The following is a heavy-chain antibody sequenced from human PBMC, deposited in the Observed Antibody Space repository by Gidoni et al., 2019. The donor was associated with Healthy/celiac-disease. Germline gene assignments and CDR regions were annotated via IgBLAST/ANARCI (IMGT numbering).Heavy chain of an antibody. V-gene: IGHV3-64D*06. J-gene: IGHJ4*02. CDR2: ISSNGGST. D-gene: IGHD2-2*01. CDR1: GFTFSSYA. CDR3: VKGTVPAAILDY. Sequence: EVQLVESGGGLVQPGGCLRPSCSAAGFTFSSYAMHWVRQAPGKGLEYVSAISSNGGSTYYADSVKGRFTISRDNSKNTLYLQMSSLRAEDTAVYYCVKGTVPAAILDYWGQGTLVTVSS.